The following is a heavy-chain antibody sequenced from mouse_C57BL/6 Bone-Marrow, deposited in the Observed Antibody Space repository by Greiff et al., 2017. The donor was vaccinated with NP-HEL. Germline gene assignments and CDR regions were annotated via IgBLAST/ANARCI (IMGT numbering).Heavy chain of an antibody. CDR3: SYYSNYFYAMDY. J-gene: IGHJ4*01. Sequence: EVKLVESGGGLVQPGGSLSLSCAASGFTFTDYYMSWVRRPPGKALEWLGFIRNKANGYTTEYSASVKGRFTISRDNSQSILYLQMNALRAEDSATYYCSYYSNYFYAMDYWGQGTSVTVSS. D-gene: IGHD2-5*01. CDR1: GFTFTDYY. CDR2: IRNKANGYTT. V-gene: IGHV7-3*01.